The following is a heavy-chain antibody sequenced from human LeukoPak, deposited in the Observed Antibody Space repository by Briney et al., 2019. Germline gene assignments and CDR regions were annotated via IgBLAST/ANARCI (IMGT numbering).Heavy chain of an antibody. D-gene: IGHD3-10*01. CDR2: MNHSGST. CDR1: GGSFSDYY. CDR3: ASSGLLWFGELLLTGFDP. Sequence: PSETLSLTCSVYGGSFSDYYWSWIRQPPGKGLEWIGEMNHSGSTNYNPSLKSRLTISVDTSKNQFSLRLSSVTAADTAVYYCASSGLLWFGELLLTGFDPWGQGTLVTVSS. V-gene: IGHV4-34*01. J-gene: IGHJ5*02.